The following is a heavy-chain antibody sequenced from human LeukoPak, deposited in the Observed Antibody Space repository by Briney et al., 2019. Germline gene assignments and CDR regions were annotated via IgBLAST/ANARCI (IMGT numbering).Heavy chain of an antibody. CDR3: ARTTDYGGNSDYFDH. V-gene: IGHV1-69*04. J-gene: IGHJ4*02. CDR2: IIPILGIA. D-gene: IGHD4-23*01. Sequence: SVKVSCKASGGTFSSYAISWVRQAPGQGLEWMGRIIPILGIANYAQKFQGRVMITADKSTSTAYMELSSLRSEDTAVYYCARTTDYGGNSDYFDHWGQGTLVTVSS. CDR1: GGTFSSYA.